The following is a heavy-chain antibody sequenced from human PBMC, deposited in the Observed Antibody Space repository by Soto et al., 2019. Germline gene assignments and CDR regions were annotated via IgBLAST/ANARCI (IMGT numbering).Heavy chain of an antibody. J-gene: IGHJ6*02. CDR1: GFTFSNYW. Sequence: GGSLRLSCAASGFTFSNYWMHWVRQAPGKGLVWVSRINGDGSSTTYADSVKGRFTISRDNAKNSLYLQMNSLRAEDTAVYYCARDPYSSYSAHGMDVWGQGTTVTVSS. CDR2: INGDGSST. V-gene: IGHV3-74*03. CDR3: ARDPYSSYSAHGMDV. D-gene: IGHD6-19*01.